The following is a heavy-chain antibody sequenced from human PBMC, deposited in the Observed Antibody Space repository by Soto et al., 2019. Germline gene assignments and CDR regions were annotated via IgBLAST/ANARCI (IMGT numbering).Heavy chain of an antibody. D-gene: IGHD5-12*01. Sequence: GGSLRLSCAASGFTFSSYAMTWVRQPPGKGLEWVANINQDGGEEYYVDSVKGRFTISRDNAKNSLYLQMNTLRAEDTAVYYCARSPYSGYANFDYWGQGTQVTVSS. V-gene: IGHV3-7*03. CDR1: GFTFSSYA. J-gene: IGHJ4*02. CDR2: INQDGGEE. CDR3: ARSPYSGYANFDY.